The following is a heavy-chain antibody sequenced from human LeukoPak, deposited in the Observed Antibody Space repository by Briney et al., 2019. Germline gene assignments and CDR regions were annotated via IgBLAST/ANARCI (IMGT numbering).Heavy chain of an antibody. CDR3: SRAVAGSVGWFDR. D-gene: IGHD6-19*01. J-gene: IGHJ5*02. CDR1: GGSISDYY. CDR2: IYYSGTT. V-gene: IGHV4-59*01. Sequence: SETLSLTCTVSGGSISDYYWSWLRQSPGKGLEWIGYIYYSGTTNYNPSLKSRVTISVSSVTAADTAVYFCSRAVAGSVGWFDRWGQGTLVTVSS.